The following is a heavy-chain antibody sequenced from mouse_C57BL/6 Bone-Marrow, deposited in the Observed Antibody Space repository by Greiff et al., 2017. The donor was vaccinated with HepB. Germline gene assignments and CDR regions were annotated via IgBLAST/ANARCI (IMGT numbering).Heavy chain of an antibody. D-gene: IGHD2-2*01. J-gene: IGHJ4*01. CDR1: GYSFTGYY. CDR2: INPSTGGT. Sequence: VQLQQSGPELVKPGASVKISCKASGYSFTGYYMNWVKQSPEKSLEWIGEINPSTGGTTYNQKFKAKATLTVDKSSSTAYMQLKSLTSEDSAVYYCARYGYDEDYYAMDYWGQGTSVTVSS. CDR3: ARYGYDEDYYAMDY. V-gene: IGHV1-42*01.